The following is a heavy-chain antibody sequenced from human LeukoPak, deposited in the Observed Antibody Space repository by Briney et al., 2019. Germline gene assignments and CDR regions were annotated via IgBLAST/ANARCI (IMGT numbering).Heavy chain of an antibody. D-gene: IGHD4-23*01. Sequence: SETLSLTCTVSGGSISSSSYYWGWIRQPPGKGLEWIGSIYYSGSTYYNPSLKSRVTISVDTSKNQFSLKLSSVTAADTAVYYCAREAYGGNSGVEDYWGQGTLVTVSS. CDR3: AREAYGGNSGVEDY. J-gene: IGHJ4*02. V-gene: IGHV4-39*07. CDR2: IYYSGST. CDR1: GGSISSSSYY.